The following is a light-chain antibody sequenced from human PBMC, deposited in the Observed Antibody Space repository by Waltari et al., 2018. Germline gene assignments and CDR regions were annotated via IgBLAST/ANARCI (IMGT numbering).Light chain of an antibody. CDR2: EAS. CDR1: QSVSSW. V-gene: IGKV1-5*01. CDR3: QQYNSHSTWT. Sequence: DIQMTQSPSTLSASVGDRVTITCRARQSVSSWLAWYQQKPGRAPKLLIYEASSLEGGVPSRFSGSGSGTEFTLTSSSLQPDDFATYYCQQYNSHSTWTFGQGTKVEIK. J-gene: IGKJ1*01.